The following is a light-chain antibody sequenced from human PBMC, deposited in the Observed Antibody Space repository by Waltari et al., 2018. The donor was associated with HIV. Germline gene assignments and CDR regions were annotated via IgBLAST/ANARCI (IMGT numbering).Light chain of an antibody. J-gene: IGLJ3*02. CDR3: VLYMGSGIWV. CDR1: SGSVSTSYY. V-gene: IGLV8-61*01. CDR2: DTT. Sequence: QTVVTQEPSFSVSPGGTVTLTCGLSSGSVSTSYYPSWYQQTPGRAPRTLIYDTTTRSAGAPDRFSGSILGNKAALTITGAQADDECDYYCVLYMGSGIWVFGGGTKLTVL.